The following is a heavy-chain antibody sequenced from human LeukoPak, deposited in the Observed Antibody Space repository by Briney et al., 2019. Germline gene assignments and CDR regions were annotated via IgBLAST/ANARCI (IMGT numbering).Heavy chain of an antibody. V-gene: IGHV4-34*01. Sequence: SETLSLTCAVYGGSFSGYYWSWLRQPPGKGLDWIGEINHSGSTNYNPSLKSRVTISVDTSKNQFSLKLSSVTAADTAVYYCARGDSGFQYRDSFDIWGPGTMVTVSS. CDR3: ARGDSGFQYRDSFDI. J-gene: IGHJ3*02. D-gene: IGHD1-26*01. CDR1: GGSFSGYY. CDR2: INHSGST.